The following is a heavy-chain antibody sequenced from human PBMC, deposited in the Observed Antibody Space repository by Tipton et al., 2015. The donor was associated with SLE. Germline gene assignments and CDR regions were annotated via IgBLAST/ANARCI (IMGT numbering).Heavy chain of an antibody. D-gene: IGHD1-1*01. V-gene: IGHV4-59*08. CDR1: GVSISRYS. CDR2: FFYSGNS. Sequence: TLSLTCDVYGVSISRYSWCWVRQPPGEGLEWIGCFFYSGNSNYNSSLMSRLTISVDTSKNQFSLKLSSVTAADTAVYYCARHESGGGERYYFDYWGQGTLVTVSS. J-gene: IGHJ4*02. CDR3: ARHESGGGERYYFDY.